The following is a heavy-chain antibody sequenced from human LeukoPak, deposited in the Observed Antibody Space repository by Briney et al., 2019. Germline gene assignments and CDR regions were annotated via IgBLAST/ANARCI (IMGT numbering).Heavy chain of an antibody. CDR3: AKDHDYGDYVVPFDY. CDR2: ISGSGGST. D-gene: IGHD4-17*01. Sequence: GGSLRLSCAASGFTFSSYAMSLVRQAPGKGLEWVSAISGSGGSTYYADSVKGRFTISRDNSKNTLYLQMNSLRAEDTAVYYCAKDHDYGDYVVPFDYWGQGTLVTVSS. CDR1: GFTFSSYA. J-gene: IGHJ4*02. V-gene: IGHV3-23*01.